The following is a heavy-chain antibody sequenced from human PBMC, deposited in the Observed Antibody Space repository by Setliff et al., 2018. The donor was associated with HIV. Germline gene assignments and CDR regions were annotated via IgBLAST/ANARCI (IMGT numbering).Heavy chain of an antibody. D-gene: IGHD3-22*01. CDR3: ARGRLYYDTSGYYFYYFDY. Sequence: SETLSLTCTVYGGSFSGYYWSWIRQPPGKGLEWIGEINHSGSTNYNPSLKSRVTISVDTSKDQFSLELSSVTAADTAVYYCARGRLYYDTSGYYFYYFDYWGQGTLVTVSS. J-gene: IGHJ4*02. CDR1: GGSFSGYY. V-gene: IGHV4-34*01. CDR2: INHSGST.